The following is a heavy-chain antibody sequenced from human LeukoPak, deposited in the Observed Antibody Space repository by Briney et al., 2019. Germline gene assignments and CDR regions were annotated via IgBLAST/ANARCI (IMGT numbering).Heavy chain of an antibody. Sequence: GGSLRLSCAASGFIFSTYWMSWVRQAPGKGLEWVANIKHDGSEKYYVDSVKGRFTISRDNAKNSLYLQMNSLRAEDTAIYYCAREDDWNYEDYWGQGTLVTVSS. D-gene: IGHD1-7*01. J-gene: IGHJ4*02. CDR2: IKHDGSEK. CDR1: GFIFSTYW. CDR3: AREDDWNYEDY. V-gene: IGHV3-7*01.